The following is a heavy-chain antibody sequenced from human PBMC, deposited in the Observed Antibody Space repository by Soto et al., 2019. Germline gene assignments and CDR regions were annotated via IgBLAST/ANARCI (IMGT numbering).Heavy chain of an antibody. CDR2: IKEDGSEK. CDR1: GFTFSSYW. CDR3: VRDGYSSSWDFDY. Sequence: EVQLVESGGGLVQPGGSLRLSCAASGFTFSSYWMTWVRQAPGKGLEWVANIKEDGSEKYYVDSVEGRFTISRDNAKNSLYLQMNSLIAEDTAVYYCVRDGYSSSWDFDYWGQGTLVTVSS. V-gene: IGHV3-7*05. D-gene: IGHD6-13*01. J-gene: IGHJ4*02.